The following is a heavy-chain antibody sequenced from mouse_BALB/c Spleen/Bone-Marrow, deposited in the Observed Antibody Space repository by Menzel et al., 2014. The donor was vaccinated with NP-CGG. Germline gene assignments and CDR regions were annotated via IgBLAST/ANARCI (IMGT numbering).Heavy chain of an antibody. CDR3: ARDCGSSYYAMDY. V-gene: IGHV2-9*02. CDR2: IWAGGST. J-gene: IGHJ4*01. D-gene: IGHD1-1*01. CDR1: GFSLTSYG. Sequence: VQLQQSGPGLVAPSQSLSITCTVSGFSLTSYGVHWVRQPPGKGLEWLGVIWAGGSTNYNSALMSRLSISKDNSKSQVFLKMNSLQTDDTAMYYCARDCGSSYYAMDYWGQGTSVTVSS.